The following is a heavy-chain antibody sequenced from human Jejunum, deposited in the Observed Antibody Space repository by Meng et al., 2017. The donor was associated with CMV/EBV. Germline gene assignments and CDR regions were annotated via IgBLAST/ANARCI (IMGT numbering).Heavy chain of an antibody. CDR2: IDIDGRDI. Sequence: EVELGESGGGLVQPGGSLRLSCAVLGFALRSYWMHWVRQAPGKGLEWVSRIDIDGRDITYADSVKGRFTISRDTAKNMLYLEMNSLRVEDTAVYYCARGLEEYLGWEMGYWGQGTLVTVSS. J-gene: IGHJ4*02. V-gene: IGHV3-74*03. D-gene: IGHD2/OR15-2a*01. CDR3: ARGLEEYLGWEMGY. CDR1: GFALRSYW.